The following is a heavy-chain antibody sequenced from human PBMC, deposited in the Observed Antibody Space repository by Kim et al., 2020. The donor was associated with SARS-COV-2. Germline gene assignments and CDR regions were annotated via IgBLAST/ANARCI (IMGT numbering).Heavy chain of an antibody. CDR3: ARAVGATIGGSLDS. Sequence: GGSLRLSCAASGFTFRNYWMHWVRQAPGKGLVWVSRINSDESSTSYADSVKGRFTVSRDNAKNTLYLQMNSLRVEDTAVYYCARAVGATIGGSLDSWGQGTLVTVSS. V-gene: IGHV3-74*01. J-gene: IGHJ4*02. CDR2: INSDESST. CDR1: GFTFRNYW. D-gene: IGHD1-26*01.